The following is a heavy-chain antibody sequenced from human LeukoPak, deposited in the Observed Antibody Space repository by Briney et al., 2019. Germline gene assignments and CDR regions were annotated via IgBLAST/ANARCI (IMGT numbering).Heavy chain of an antibody. D-gene: IGHD2-2*01. CDR3: ARQLGYCSSTSCEDYYYYGMDV. J-gene: IGHJ6*02. V-gene: IGHV3-21*01. CDR2: ISSSSSYI. Sequence: GGSLRLSCAASGFTFSSYSMNWVRQAPGKGLEWVSSISSSSSYIYYADSVKGRFTISRDNAKNSLYLQMNSLRAEDTAVYCCARQLGYCSSTSCEDYYYYGMDVWGQGTTVTVSS. CDR1: GFTFSSYS.